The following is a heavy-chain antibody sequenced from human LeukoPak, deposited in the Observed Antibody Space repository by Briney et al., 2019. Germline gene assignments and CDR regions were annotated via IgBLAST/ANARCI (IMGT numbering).Heavy chain of an antibody. V-gene: IGHV3-21*01. Sequence: PGGSLRLSCAVSEFTFSIYGMNWVRQAPGKAMEWVSSITSSGTYTFYADSVKGRFTISRDNAKNSLYLQMDSLGPEDTAVYYCARDPYSGNYGTYYYYYMDVWGKGTTVTISS. CDR1: EFTFSIYG. D-gene: IGHD1-26*01. CDR2: ITSSGTYT. J-gene: IGHJ6*03. CDR3: ARDPYSGNYGTYYYYYMDV.